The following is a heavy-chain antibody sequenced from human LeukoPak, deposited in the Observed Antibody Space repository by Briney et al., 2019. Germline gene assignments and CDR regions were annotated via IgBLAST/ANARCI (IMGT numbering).Heavy chain of an antibody. Sequence: SETLSLTCAVYGGSFSGYYWSWIRQPPGKGLEWIGEINHSGSTNYNPSLKSRVTISVDTSKNQFSPKLSSVTAADTAVYYCARFMGAPYYYYYYMDVWGKGTTVTVSS. CDR3: ARFMGAPYYYYYYMDV. CDR2: INHSGST. CDR1: GGSFSGYY. V-gene: IGHV4-34*01. J-gene: IGHJ6*03. D-gene: IGHD1-26*01.